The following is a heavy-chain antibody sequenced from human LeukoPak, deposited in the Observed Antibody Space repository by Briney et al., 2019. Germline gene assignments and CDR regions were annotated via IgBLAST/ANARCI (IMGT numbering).Heavy chain of an antibody. CDR2: ISAYNGNT. Sequence: ASVKVSCKASGYTFTSYGISWVRQAPGQGLEWMGWISAYNGNTNFAQKLQGRVTMTTDTSTSTAYMELRSLRSDDTAVYYCARDLIVVVPAAISYWYFDLWGRGTLVTVSS. V-gene: IGHV1-18*01. CDR1: GYTFTSYG. J-gene: IGHJ2*01. D-gene: IGHD2-2*02. CDR3: ARDLIVVVPAAISYWYFDL.